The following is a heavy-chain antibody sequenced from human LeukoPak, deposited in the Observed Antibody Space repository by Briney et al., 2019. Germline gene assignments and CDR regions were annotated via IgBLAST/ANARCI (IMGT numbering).Heavy chain of an antibody. Sequence: PGGSLRLSCAASGFTFSSYAMSWVRQAPGKGLEWVSAISGSGGSTYYADSVKGRFTISRDNSKNTLYLQMNSLRAEDTAVYYCAKDGKAYYDLVGYLDYWGQGTLVTVSS. CDR2: ISGSGGST. CDR1: GFTFSSYA. V-gene: IGHV3-23*01. CDR3: AKDGKAYYDLVGYLDY. D-gene: IGHD3-3*01. J-gene: IGHJ4*02.